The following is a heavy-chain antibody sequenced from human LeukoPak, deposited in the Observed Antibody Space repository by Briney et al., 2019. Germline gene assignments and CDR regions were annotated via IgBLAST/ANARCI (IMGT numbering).Heavy chain of an antibody. Sequence: GGSLRLSCAASGFTFSSYWMHWVRQAPGKGLVWVSRINSDGSITTYADSVRGRFTISRDNAKSTLYLQMNSLRAEDTAVYYCASSTQISKYADYWGQGALVTVSS. D-gene: IGHD2-2*01. CDR1: GFTFSSYW. V-gene: IGHV3-74*01. J-gene: IGHJ4*02. CDR3: ASSTQISKYADY. CDR2: INSDGSIT.